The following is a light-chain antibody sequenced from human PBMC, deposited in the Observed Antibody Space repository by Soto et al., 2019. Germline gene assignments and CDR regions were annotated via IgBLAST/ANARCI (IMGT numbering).Light chain of an antibody. CDR2: GAS. CDR3: QQRSNWPIT. CDR1: QTVRNNY. Sequence: EFVLTQSPGTLSLSPGERATLSCRASQTVRNNYLAWYQQKPGQAPRLLIYGASTRATGIPARFSGSGSGTEFTLTISSLQSEDFAVYYCQQRSNWPITFGQGTRLEIK. J-gene: IGKJ5*01. V-gene: IGKV3D-20*02.